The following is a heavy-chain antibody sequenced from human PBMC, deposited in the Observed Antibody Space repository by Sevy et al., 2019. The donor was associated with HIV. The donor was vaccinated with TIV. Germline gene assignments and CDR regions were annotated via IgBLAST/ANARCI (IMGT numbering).Heavy chain of an antibody. CDR3: AGDGGCSSTSCLLYFDS. J-gene: IGHJ4*02. CDR2: ISSRSSYI. CDR1: GFTFSDYY. V-gene: IGHV3-21*01. D-gene: IGHD2-2*01. Sequence: GGSLRLSCAASGFTFSDYYMNWVRQAPGKGLEWVSSISSRSSYIHYADSVRGRFTISRDNAKNSLYLQMISLRVDDTAVYFCAGDGGCSSTSCLLYFDSGGQGALVNVSS.